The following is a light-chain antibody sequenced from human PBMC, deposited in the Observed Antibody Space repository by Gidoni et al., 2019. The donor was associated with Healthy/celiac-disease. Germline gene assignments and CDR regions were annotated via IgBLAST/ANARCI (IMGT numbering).Light chain of an antibody. J-gene: IGKJ5*01. CDR3: QQYDNLTT. Sequence: DIQMTQSPYSLSASVGDRVTTTCQASQDISNYLNWYQNKPGKAPKLLIYDASNLETGVPSRFSGSGSGTDFTFTISSLQPEEIATYYGQQYDNLTTFXQXTRLEIK. V-gene: IGKV1-33*01. CDR1: QDISNY. CDR2: DAS.